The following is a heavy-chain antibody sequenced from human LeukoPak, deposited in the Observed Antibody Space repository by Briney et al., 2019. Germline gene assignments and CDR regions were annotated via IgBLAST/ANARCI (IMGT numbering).Heavy chain of an antibody. V-gene: IGHV4-34*01. Sequence: PSETLSLTCAVYGGSFSGYYWSWIRQPPGKGLEWIGEINHSGSTNYNPSLKSRVTISVDTSKNQFSLKLSSVTAADTAVYYRARGHPYYAWGQGTLVTVSS. D-gene: IGHD1-26*01. CDR2: INHSGST. CDR3: ARGHPYYA. J-gene: IGHJ5*02. CDR1: GGSFSGYY.